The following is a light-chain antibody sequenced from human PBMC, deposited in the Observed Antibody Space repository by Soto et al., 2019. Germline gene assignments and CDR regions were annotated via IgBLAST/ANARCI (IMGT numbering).Light chain of an antibody. CDR1: ISKIGKDT. Sequence: QSVLPQPPSVSGTPGLRVNISFSGGISKIGKDTVHWYQQLPGTAPKLLRVNDDKRPSGVPDRFSGSRSGTSDSLAISGLQSDDEAVYFCSTWDDSLNGGVFGGGTKLTV. CDR2: NDD. CDR3: STWDDSLNGGV. J-gene: IGLJ3*02. V-gene: IGLV1-44*01.